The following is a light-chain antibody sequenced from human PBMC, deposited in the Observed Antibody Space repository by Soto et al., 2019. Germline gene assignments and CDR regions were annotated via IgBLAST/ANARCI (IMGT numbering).Light chain of an antibody. Sequence: IQMTQSPSTLSASVGDRVTITCRASQTIGNWLAWYQQKTGKAPKLLIYDASSLERGVPSRFSGSRSGTEFTLTISRLQPDDFATHYCQQYDSYSYTFGQGTKLEIK. CDR3: QQYDSYSYT. J-gene: IGKJ2*01. CDR2: DAS. V-gene: IGKV1-5*01. CDR1: QTIGNW.